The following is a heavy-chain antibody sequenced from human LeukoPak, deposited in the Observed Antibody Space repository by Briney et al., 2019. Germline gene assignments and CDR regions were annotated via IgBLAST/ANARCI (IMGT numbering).Heavy chain of an antibody. Sequence: ASVKVSCKVSGYTLTELSMHWVQQAPGKGLERMGGFDPEDGETIYAQKFQGRVTMTEDTSTDTAYMELSSLRSEGTAVYYCATAQPGYCSSTSCHGDAFDIWGQGTMVTVSS. CDR1: GYTLTELS. CDR3: ATAQPGYCSSTSCHGDAFDI. CDR2: FDPEDGET. D-gene: IGHD2-2*01. J-gene: IGHJ3*02. V-gene: IGHV1-24*01.